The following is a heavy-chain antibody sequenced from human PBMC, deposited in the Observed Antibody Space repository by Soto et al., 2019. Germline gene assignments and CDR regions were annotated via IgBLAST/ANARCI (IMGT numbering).Heavy chain of an antibody. CDR1: GGSISSSSYY. CDR2: KYYTGTS. Sequence: SETLSLTCAVSGGSISSSSYYWDWIRQPPGKGLEWIGTKYYTGTSNYNPSLKIRVTISVDTSKNQFSLNLSSVTAADTAVYYCTRHAIGVVVPAAIRNWGQGSLVTVSS. CDR3: TRHAIGVVVPAAIRN. V-gene: IGHV4-39*01. J-gene: IGHJ4*02. D-gene: IGHD2-15*01.